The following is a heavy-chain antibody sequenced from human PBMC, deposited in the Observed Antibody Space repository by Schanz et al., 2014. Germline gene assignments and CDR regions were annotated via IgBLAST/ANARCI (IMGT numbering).Heavy chain of an antibody. D-gene: IGHD6-13*01. Sequence: QVHLVQSGAEVHKPGASLKISCKASGYTFTNFFLHWVRQAPGQGLEWMGIINPIGGSTTYAQKFRGAVTLTTDTSTDTAYLELTSLRSEDTAVYYCASSGAGYSSSWDFDCWGQGTLVTVSS. V-gene: IGHV1-46*01. CDR2: INPIGGST. CDR1: GYTFTNFF. J-gene: IGHJ4*02. CDR3: ASSGAGYSSSWDFDC.